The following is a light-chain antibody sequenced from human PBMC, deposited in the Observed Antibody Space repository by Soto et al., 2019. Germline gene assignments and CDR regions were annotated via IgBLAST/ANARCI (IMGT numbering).Light chain of an antibody. V-gene: IGLV2-14*01. J-gene: IGLJ1*01. CDR2: DVS. CDR3: TSYTSSSTPFYV. Sequence: QSVLTQPASVSGSPGQSITISCTGTSSDVGGYNYVSWFQHHPGKAPKPIISDVSDRPSGVSNRFSGSKSGNTASLTISGLQADDEADYYCTSYTSSSTPFYVFGTGTKVTVL. CDR1: SSDVGGYNY.